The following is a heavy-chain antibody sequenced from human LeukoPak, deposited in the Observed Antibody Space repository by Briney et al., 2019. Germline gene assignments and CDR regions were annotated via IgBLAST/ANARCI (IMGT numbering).Heavy chain of an antibody. Sequence: ASVKVSCKASGYTFTSYAMHWVRQAPGQRLEWMGWSNAGNGNTKYSQEFQGRVTMTEDTSTDTAYMELSSLRSEDTAVYYCATSVDGLVTIRTYFELWGQGTPVTVSS. J-gene: IGHJ4*02. CDR2: SNAGNGNT. CDR3: ATSVDGLVTIRTYFEL. CDR1: GYTFTSYA. D-gene: IGHD4-23*01. V-gene: IGHV1-3*02.